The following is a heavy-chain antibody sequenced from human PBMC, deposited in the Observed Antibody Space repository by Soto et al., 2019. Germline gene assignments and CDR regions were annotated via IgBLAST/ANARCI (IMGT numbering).Heavy chain of an antibody. CDR2: IYSGGST. Sequence: EVQLVESGGGLVQPGGSLRLSCAASGFTVSSNYMSWVRQAPGKGLEWVSVIYSGGSTYYADSVKGRFTISRDNSKNTLYLQMNSLRAEDTAVYCGARGASSGSDLFDYWCQGTLVTVSS. V-gene: IGHV3-66*01. CDR1: GFTVSSNY. D-gene: IGHD1-26*01. J-gene: IGHJ4*02. CDR3: ARGASSGSDLFDY.